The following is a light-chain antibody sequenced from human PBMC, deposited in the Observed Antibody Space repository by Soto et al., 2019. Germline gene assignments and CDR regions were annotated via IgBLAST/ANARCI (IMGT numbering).Light chain of an antibody. CDR3: QQYNSGPYT. Sequence: EVVMTQSPATLSVSPGGRPTLSCRASQSVSSNLAWYQQKPGQPPRLLMYGASTRATGIPARFSGSGSGTEFTLTISSLQSEDFAVYYCQQYNSGPYTFGQGTKVDIK. CDR1: QSVSSN. V-gene: IGKV3-15*01. CDR2: GAS. J-gene: IGKJ2*01.